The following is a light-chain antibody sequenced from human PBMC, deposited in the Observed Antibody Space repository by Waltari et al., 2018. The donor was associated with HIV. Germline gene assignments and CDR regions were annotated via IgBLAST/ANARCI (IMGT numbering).Light chain of an antibody. CDR2: EVS. J-gene: IGLJ2*01. CDR1: SSDVGGYNY. V-gene: IGLV2-14*01. CDR3: CSYASSTTLDV. Sequence: QSALTQPASVSGSPGQSITISCTGTSSDVGGYNYVSWYQQHPVKAPKLLIYEVSNRPSGISNRFSGSKSGNTASLTISGLQAEDEADYYCCSYASSTTLDVFGGGTKLTVL.